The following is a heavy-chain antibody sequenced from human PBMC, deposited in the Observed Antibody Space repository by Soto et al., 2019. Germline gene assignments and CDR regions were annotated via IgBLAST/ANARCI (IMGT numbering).Heavy chain of an antibody. D-gene: IGHD3-10*01. CDR1: GFTFSSYA. Sequence: GGSLRLSCAASGFTFSSYAMHWVRQAPGKGLEWVAVISYDGSNKYYADSVKGRFTISRDNSKNTLYLQMNSLRAEDTAVYYCARDPGDLGATTMVRGEPVDWGQGTLVTVSS. CDR2: ISYDGSNK. V-gene: IGHV3-30-3*01. CDR3: ARDPGDLGATTMVRGEPVD. J-gene: IGHJ1*01.